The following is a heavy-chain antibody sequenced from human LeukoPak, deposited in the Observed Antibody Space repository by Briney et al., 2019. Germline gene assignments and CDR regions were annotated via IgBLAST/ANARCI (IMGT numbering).Heavy chain of an antibody. CDR1: GGSISSYY. J-gene: IGHJ4*02. CDR3: ARAVDTAMVLDY. V-gene: IGHV4-59*01. CDR2: IYYNGST. D-gene: IGHD5-18*01. Sequence: PSETLSLTCTVSGGSISSYYWSWIRQPPGKGLEWIGYIYYNGSTNYNPSLKSRVTISVDTSKNQYSLKLSSVPAADTAVYYCARAVDTAMVLDYWGQGTLVTVSS.